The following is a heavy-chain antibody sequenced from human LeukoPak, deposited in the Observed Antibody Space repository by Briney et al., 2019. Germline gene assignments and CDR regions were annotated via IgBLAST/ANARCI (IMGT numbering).Heavy chain of an antibody. J-gene: IGHJ3*02. CDR2: ITGSGGST. D-gene: IGHD2-2*01. V-gene: IGHV3-23*01. CDR1: GFTFSSRDW. CDR3: AKRYCISTSCFPLGAFDI. Sequence: PGGSLRLSCVASGFTFSSRDWMTWVRQAPGKGLEWVSAITGSGGSTYYADSVKGRFTISRDNSKNTVYLQMNSLRVDDTAVYYCAKRYCISTSCFPLGAFDIWGQGTMVTVSS.